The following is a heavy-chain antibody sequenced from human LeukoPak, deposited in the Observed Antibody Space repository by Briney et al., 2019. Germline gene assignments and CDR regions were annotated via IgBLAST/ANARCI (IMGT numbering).Heavy chain of an antibody. CDR2: INPQRGST. Sequence: ASVKVSCKTSGYTFTDHYIHWIRQTPRGGLEWLGWINPQRGSTDSSQKFQGRLTMTRDASINTAYMELFSLTSDDTAIYYCARSTLIMIRGVGDYWGQGSLVAVSS. CDR1: GYTFTDHY. CDR3: ARSTLIMIRGVGDY. J-gene: IGHJ4*02. V-gene: IGHV1-2*02. D-gene: IGHD3-10*01.